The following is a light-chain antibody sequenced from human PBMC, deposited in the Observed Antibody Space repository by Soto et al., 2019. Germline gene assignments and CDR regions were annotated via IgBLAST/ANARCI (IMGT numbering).Light chain of an antibody. CDR2: STN. CDR1: SASVLTSYY. V-gene: IGLV8-61*01. J-gene: IGLJ2*01. Sequence: QSVVSQEPAFSLSPGETVTLTCGLTSASVLTSYYPSWYQQTPGQAPRTLIYSTNIRSSGVPDRFSGSILGNKAALTITGAQADDESDYYCALYVGSGTVVFGGGTKVTVL. CDR3: ALYVGSGTVV.